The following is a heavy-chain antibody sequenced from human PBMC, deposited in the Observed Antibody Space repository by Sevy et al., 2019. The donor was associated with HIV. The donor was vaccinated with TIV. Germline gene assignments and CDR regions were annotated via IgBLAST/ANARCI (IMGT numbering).Heavy chain of an antibody. J-gene: IGHJ1*01. Sequence: ASVKVSCKASGGTFNNYAISWVRQAPGQGLEWMGGIILIFGTPKYAQKFQGRVTITADESTGTAYMEVSSLRAEDTAGYYCARFTYYYESSGSADYFQHWGQGTLVTVSS. D-gene: IGHD3-22*01. CDR2: IILIFGTP. CDR3: ARFTYYYESSGSADYFQH. V-gene: IGHV1-69*13. CDR1: GGTFNNYA.